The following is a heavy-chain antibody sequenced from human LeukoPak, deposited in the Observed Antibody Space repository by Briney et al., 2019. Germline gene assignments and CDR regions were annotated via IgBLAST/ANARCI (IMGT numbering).Heavy chain of an antibody. D-gene: IGHD5-18*01. V-gene: IGHV4-34*01. CDR3: AKDTSASAQYYFDY. CDR2: INHSGST. J-gene: IGHJ4*02. Sequence: PSETLSLTCAVYGGSFSGYYWSWIRQPPGKGLEWIGEINHSGSTNYNPSLKSRVTISVDTSKNQFSLKLSSVTAADTAVYYCAKDTSASAQYYFDYWGQGTLVTVSS. CDR1: GGSFSGYY.